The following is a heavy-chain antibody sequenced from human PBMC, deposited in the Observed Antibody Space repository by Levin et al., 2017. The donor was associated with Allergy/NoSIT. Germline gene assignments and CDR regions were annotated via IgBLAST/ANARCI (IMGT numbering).Heavy chain of an antibody. CDR3: ARGGYNYMDV. J-gene: IGHJ6*03. CDR2: ISYSGST. V-gene: IGHV4-59*01. CDR1: GGSIIGYY. Sequence: SQTLSLMCSVSGGSIIGYYWSWIRQPPGKGLEWIGYISYSGSTNSDPSLKSRVTFSVDTSKNQFSLKLNSVTAADTAVYYCARGGYNYMDVWGKGTTVTVSS.